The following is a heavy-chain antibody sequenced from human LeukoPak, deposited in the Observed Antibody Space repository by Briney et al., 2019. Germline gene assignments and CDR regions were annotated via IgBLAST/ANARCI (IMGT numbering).Heavy chain of an antibody. D-gene: IGHD3-10*01. CDR3: AKDRSAIRSYYYGSGSHDY. V-gene: IGHV3-23*01. Sequence: GGSLRLSCAASGFTFSSYAMSWVRQAPGKGLEWVSAISGSGGSTYYADSVKGRFTISRDNSKNTLYLQMNSLRAEDTAVYYCAKDRSAIRSYYYGSGSHDYWGQGTLVTVSS. CDR1: GFTFSSYA. CDR2: ISGSGGST. J-gene: IGHJ4*02.